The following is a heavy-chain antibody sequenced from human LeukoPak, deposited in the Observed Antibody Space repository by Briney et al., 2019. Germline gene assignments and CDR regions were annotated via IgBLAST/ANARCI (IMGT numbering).Heavy chain of an antibody. D-gene: IGHD6-13*01. CDR3: ARIRAAAGQGMPDY. Sequence: ESGPTLVNPTQTLTLTCTFSGFSLSTSGMCVSWIRQPPVKALEWLALIDWDDDKYYNTSLKTRLTISKDTSKNQVVLTMTNMDPVDTATYYCARIRAAAGQGMPDYWGQGTLVTVSS. J-gene: IGHJ4*02. CDR2: IDWDDDK. V-gene: IGHV2-70*01. CDR1: GFSLSTSGMC.